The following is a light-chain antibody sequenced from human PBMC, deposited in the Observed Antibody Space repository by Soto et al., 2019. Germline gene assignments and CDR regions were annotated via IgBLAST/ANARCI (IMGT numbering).Light chain of an antibody. J-gene: IGKJ3*01. Sequence: DIVMTQSPLSLPVTPGEPASISCRSSQSLLHSDGYNYLDWYLQKPGQSPQLLIYLTSKRASGVPDRFSGSGSGTDFILKIIRVEAEDVGVYYCMQGLQTLPTFGPGTKVHIK. CDR3: MQGLQTLPT. CDR1: QSLLHSDGYNY. CDR2: LTS. V-gene: IGKV2-28*01.